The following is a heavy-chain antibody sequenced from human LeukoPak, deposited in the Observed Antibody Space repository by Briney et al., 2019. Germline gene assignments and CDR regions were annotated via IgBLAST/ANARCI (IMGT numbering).Heavy chain of an antibody. Sequence: ASVKVSRKASGYTFTDFYTHWVRQAPGQGPEWMGWINPNSGGTNYAQNFQGRVTMTRDTSISTAYMELSRLRSDDTAVYYCARTTYCSSTSCRKGFDYWGQGTLVTVSS. CDR3: ARTTYCSSTSCRKGFDY. V-gene: IGHV1-2*02. CDR1: GYTFTDFY. CDR2: INPNSGGT. D-gene: IGHD2-2*01. J-gene: IGHJ4*02.